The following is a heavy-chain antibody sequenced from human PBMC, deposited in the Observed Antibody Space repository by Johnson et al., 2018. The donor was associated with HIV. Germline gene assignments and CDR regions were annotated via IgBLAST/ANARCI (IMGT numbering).Heavy chain of an antibody. D-gene: IGHD3-16*01. Sequence: VQLMESGGGLVQPGGSLRLSCAASGFTFSSYAMHWVRQAPGKGLEWVSVVSYDGNNTYYADSVKGRFTISRDNSKNTLYLQMNSLRAEDTAVYYCAKPMGGDDAFDIWGQGTTVTVSS. CDR3: AKPMGGDDAFDI. CDR1: GFTFSSYA. J-gene: IGHJ3*02. V-gene: IGHV3-30*18. CDR2: VSYDGNNT.